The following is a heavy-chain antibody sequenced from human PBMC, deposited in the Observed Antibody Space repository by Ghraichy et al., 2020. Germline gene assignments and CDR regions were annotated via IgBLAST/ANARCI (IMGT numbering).Heavy chain of an antibody. Sequence: ASVKVSCKASGYTLTSYYMHWVRQAPGQGLEWMGMINPSGGSTTYAQKFRGRVTLTRDTSTSTVYMELSSLRSEDTAVYYCARKAGVFHFDYWGQGTLVTVSS. CDR2: INPSGGST. J-gene: IGHJ4*02. CDR1: GYTLTSYY. V-gene: IGHV1-46*01. D-gene: IGHD6-13*01. CDR3: ARKAGVFHFDY.